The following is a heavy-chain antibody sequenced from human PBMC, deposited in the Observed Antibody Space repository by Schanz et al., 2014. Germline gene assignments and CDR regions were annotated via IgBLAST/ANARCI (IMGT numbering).Heavy chain of an antibody. V-gene: IGHV3-23*01. Sequence: EVQLLESGGGLVQPGGSLRLSCAASGFTFRGYAMSWVRQAPGRGLEWVSIISGSGGNTYYADAVRGRFTISRDNSKTTVYLQMNSLRADDTAVYYCARNRGSGGQNWYFDLWGRGTLVTVSS. CDR2: ISGSGGNT. D-gene: IGHD1-26*01. J-gene: IGHJ2*01. CDR1: GFTFRGYA. CDR3: ARNRGSGGQNWYFDL.